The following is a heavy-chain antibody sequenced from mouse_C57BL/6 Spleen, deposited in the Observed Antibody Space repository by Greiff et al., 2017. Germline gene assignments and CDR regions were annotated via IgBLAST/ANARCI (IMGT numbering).Heavy chain of an antibody. Sequence: VQLQQSGAELVKPGASVKLSCTASGFNIKDYYMHWVKQRTEQGLEWIGRIDPEDGETKYAPKFQGKATITADTSSNTAYLQLSSLTSEDTAVYYCARTLYYGTQYYFDYWGQGTTLTVSS. CDR3: ARTLYYGTQYYFDY. CDR1: GFNIKDYY. D-gene: IGHD1-1*01. CDR2: IDPEDGET. V-gene: IGHV14-2*01. J-gene: IGHJ2*01.